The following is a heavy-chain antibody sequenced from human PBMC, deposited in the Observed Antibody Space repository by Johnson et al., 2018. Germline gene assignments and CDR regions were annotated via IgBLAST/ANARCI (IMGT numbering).Heavy chain of an antibody. D-gene: IGHD2-2*01. Sequence: QVQLVESGGGVVQPGRSLRLSCAASGFNFSSYAMHWVRQAPGKGLECVAVISYDGSNKYYADSVKGRFTISRENSKNTLYIQMNSLSAENWAVDCCERWYCSSTGCYAYYYYYMVVLGKGTTVTVSS. J-gene: IGHJ6*03. CDR2: ISYDGSNK. V-gene: IGHV3-30-3*01. CDR3: ERWYCSSTGCYAYYYYYMVV. CDR1: GFNFSSYA.